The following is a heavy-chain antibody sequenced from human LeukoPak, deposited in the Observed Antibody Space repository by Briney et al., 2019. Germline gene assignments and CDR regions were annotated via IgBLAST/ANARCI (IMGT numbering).Heavy chain of an antibody. V-gene: IGHV4-39*01. CDR2: IYDSGST. CDR1: GGSISSSSYY. D-gene: IGHD3-10*01. Sequence: PSETLSLTCTVSGGSISSSSYYWGWIRQPPGKGLEWIGSIYDSGSTYYNPSLKSRVTISVDTSKNQFSLKLSSVTAADTAVYYCASSPSAFSGMDVWGKGTTVTVSS. J-gene: IGHJ6*03. CDR3: ASSPSAFSGMDV.